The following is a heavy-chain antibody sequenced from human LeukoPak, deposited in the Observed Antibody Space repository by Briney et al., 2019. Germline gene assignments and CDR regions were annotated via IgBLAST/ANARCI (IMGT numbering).Heavy chain of an antibody. CDR1: DGSINSDTYY. Sequence: SETLSLTCSVSDGSINSDTYYWGWIRQPPGKGLEWIASIYSGGNTFYNPSLKSRVTISIDTSRKQFSLKLTSVTAADTAVYYCARDQRSLFDVWGQGSLVTVSS. CDR2: IYSGGNT. V-gene: IGHV4-39*07. CDR3: ARDQRSLFDV. D-gene: IGHD1-26*01. J-gene: IGHJ4*02.